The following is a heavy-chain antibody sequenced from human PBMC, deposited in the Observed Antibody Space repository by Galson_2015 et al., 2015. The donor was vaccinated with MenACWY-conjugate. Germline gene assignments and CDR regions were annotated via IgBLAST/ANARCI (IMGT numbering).Heavy chain of an antibody. CDR2: VYYSGST. Sequence: SETLSLTCTVSGGSISSSSLYWGWIRQPPGKGLEWIGSVYYSGSTYYNPSLKSRLTISIDTSKNQFYLKLSSVTAADTAIYYCAKDRGGADVWGQGTTVTVSS. CDR1: GGSISSSSLY. D-gene: IGHD4-17*01. V-gene: IGHV4-39*07. J-gene: IGHJ6*02. CDR3: AKDRGGADV.